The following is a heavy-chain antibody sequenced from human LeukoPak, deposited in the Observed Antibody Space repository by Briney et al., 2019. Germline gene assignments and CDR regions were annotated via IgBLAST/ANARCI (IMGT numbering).Heavy chain of an antibody. D-gene: IGHD2-2*01. V-gene: IGHV1-18*01. Sequence: ASVKVSCKASGYTFTSYGISCVRQAPGQGLEWMGWISAYNGNTNYAQKLQGRVTMTTDTSTSTAYMELRSLRSDDTAVYYCARAICSSTSCYWTDYWGQGTLVTVSS. J-gene: IGHJ4*02. CDR2: ISAYNGNT. CDR3: ARAICSSTSCYWTDY. CDR1: GYTFTSYG.